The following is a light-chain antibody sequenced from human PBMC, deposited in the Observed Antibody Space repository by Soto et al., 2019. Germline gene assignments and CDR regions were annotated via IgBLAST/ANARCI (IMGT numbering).Light chain of an antibody. J-gene: IGLJ1*01. CDR2: EVS. Sequence: LTQPASVSGSPGQLITISCTGTSSDVGGYDYVSWYQQHPGKAPKLMIYEVSNRPSGVSNRFSGSKFGNTASLTISGLQAEDEADYYCSSYTSSTIYVFGTRTKVTVL. V-gene: IGLV2-14*01. CDR3: SSYTSSTIYV. CDR1: SSDVGGYDY.